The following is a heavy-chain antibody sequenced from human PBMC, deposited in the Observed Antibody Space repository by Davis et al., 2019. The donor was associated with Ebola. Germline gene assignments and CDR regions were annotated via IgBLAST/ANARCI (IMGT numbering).Heavy chain of an antibody. CDR2: SHYSGST. Sequence: SETLSLTCAVYGGSFSGYYWTWVRQPPGKRLEWIGYSHYSGSTNYNPSLTSRVTISTDTSRSQFSLTLSSVTAADTAVYYCARLVALYDNSGYAYLDYWGQGTLVTVSS. CDR3: ARLVALYDNSGYAYLDY. V-gene: IGHV4-59*01. J-gene: IGHJ4*02. D-gene: IGHD3-22*01. CDR1: GGSFSGYY.